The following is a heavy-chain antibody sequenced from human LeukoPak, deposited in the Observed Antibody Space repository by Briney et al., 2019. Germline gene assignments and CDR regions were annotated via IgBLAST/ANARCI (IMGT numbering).Heavy chain of an antibody. Sequence: GGSLRLSCAASGFTFSDYYMSWVRQAPGKRLEWVSYISSSVSTIYYADSVKGRFTISRDNDKNSLYLQMNSLRAEDTAVYYCAREWSGYPNWFDRWGQGTLVTVSS. V-gene: IGHV3-11*01. J-gene: IGHJ5*02. CDR3: AREWSGYPNWFDR. D-gene: IGHD3-3*01. CDR2: ISSSVSTI. CDR1: GFTFSDYY.